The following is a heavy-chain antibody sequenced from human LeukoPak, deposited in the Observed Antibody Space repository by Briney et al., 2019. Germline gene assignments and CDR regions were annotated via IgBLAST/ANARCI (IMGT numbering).Heavy chain of an antibody. V-gene: IGHV4-61*02. Sequence: SQTLSLTCTVSGGSISSGSYYWSWIRQPAGKGLEWIGRIYTSGSTNYNPSLKSRVTISVDTSKNQFSLKLSSVTAADTAVYYCARVTGRLWFGELLHSGFYYYYYYMDVWGKGTTVTISS. D-gene: IGHD3-10*01. CDR1: GGSISSGSYY. J-gene: IGHJ6*03. CDR2: IYTSGST. CDR3: ARVTGRLWFGELLHSGFYYYYYYMDV.